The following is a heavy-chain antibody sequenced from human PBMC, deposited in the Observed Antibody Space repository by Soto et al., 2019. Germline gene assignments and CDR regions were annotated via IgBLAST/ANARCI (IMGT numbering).Heavy chain of an antibody. CDR1: GGSTSSYY. CDR2: IYYSGST. CDR3: ARRWGFTFDY. J-gene: IGHJ4*02. Sequence: QVQLQESGPGLVKPSETLSLTCTVSGGSTSSYYWSWIRQPPGKGLEWIGYIYYSGSTNYNPSLKRRVTISVDTSKNPFSLKLSSVTAADTAVYYCARRWGFTFDYWGQGTLVTVSS. D-gene: IGHD1-26*01. V-gene: IGHV4-59*08.